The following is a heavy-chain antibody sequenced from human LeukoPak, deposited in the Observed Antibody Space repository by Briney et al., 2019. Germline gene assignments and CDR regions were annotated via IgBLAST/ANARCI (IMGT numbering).Heavy chain of an antibody. Sequence: GGSLRLSCADPGFTFSSYWAHWVRQAPGKGLVWVSRINSDGSSTSYADSVKGRFTISRDNAKNTLYLQMNSLRAEDTAVYYCAREVYDYVWGILGYWGQGTLVTVSS. V-gene: IGHV3-74*01. D-gene: IGHD3-16*01. CDR1: GFTFSSYW. J-gene: IGHJ4*02. CDR3: AREVYDYVWGILGY. CDR2: INSDGSST.